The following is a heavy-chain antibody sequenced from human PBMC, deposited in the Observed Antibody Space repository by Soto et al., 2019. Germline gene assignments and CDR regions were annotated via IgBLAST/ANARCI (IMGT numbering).Heavy chain of an antibody. V-gene: IGHV1-18*01. J-gene: IGHJ6*02. D-gene: IGHD1-26*01. CDR2: ISAYNGNT. Sequence: ASVKVSCKASGCTFTTYGLSWVRQAPGQGLEWMGWISAYNGNTNYAQKLQGRVTLTTDTPTSTAYMELRSLRTDNTAVYYCAREGYSGSYYFYYGMDVWGQGTTVTVSS. CDR1: GCTFTTYG. CDR3: AREGYSGSYYFYYGMDV.